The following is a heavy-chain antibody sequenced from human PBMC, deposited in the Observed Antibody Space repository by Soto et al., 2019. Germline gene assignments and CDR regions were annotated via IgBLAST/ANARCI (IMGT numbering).Heavy chain of an antibody. CDR2: IIPMLDIT. CDR3: VRDSPIGSVFSGHDDIDS. J-gene: IGHJ4*02. V-gene: IGHV1-69*08. Sequence: QVQLVQSGAEVKKPGSSVKVSCKASGGTFSNHIITWVRQAPGQGPEWMGRIIPMLDITNYAQKFQGRVTITTDKSTTTAYMEVSSLRSEDTAMYSCVRDSPIGSVFSGHDDIDSWGQGPLVTVSS. CDR1: GGTFSNHI. D-gene: IGHD5-12*01.